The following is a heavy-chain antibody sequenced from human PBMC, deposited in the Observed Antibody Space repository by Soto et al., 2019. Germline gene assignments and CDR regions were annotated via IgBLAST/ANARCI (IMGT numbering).Heavy chain of an antibody. CDR3: ARGDRLWFGELLPDYYYYYGMDV. V-gene: IGHV1-2*04. J-gene: IGHJ6*02. Sequence: ASVKVSCKASGYTFTGYYMHWVRQAPGQGLEWMGWVNPNSGGTNYAQKFQGWVTMTRDTSISTAYMELSRLRSDDTAVYYCARGDRLWFGELLPDYYYYYGMDVWGQGTTVTVSS. CDR1: GYTFTGYY. D-gene: IGHD3-10*01. CDR2: VNPNSGGT.